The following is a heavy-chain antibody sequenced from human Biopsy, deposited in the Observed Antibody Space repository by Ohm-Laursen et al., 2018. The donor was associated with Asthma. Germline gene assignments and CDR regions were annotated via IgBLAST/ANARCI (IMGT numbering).Heavy chain of an antibody. J-gene: IGHJ3*02. Sequence: SLRLSCAASGFTFSNAWMSWVRQAPGKGLQYVASILSDGGSTHYADSVKGRFIISRDNSRETLYLQMGSLRPEDTAIYYCLKFAMDKLPHDPVFDIWGQGTTVTVSS. CDR1: GFTFSNAW. CDR3: LKFAMDKLPHDPVFDI. CDR2: ILSDGGST. D-gene: IGHD2-15*01. V-gene: IGHV3-64D*08.